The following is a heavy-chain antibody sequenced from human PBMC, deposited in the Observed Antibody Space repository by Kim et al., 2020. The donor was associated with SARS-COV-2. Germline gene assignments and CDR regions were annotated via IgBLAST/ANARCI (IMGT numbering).Heavy chain of an antibody. CDR1: GFTFSSYG. V-gene: IGHV3-30*18. D-gene: IGHD3-10*01. J-gene: IGHJ6*01. CDR3: AKDPGGGSGGYFEYYYYG. CDR2: ISYDGSNK. Sequence: GGSLRLSCAASGFTFSSYGMHWVRQAPGKGLEWVAVISYDGSNKYYADSVKGRFTISRDNSKNTLYLQMNSLRAEDTAVYYCAKDPGGGSGGYFEYYYYG.